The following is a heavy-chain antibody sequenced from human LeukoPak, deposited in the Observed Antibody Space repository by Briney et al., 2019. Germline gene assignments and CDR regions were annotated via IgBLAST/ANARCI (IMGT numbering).Heavy chain of an antibody. CDR2: INSDGSEQ. CDR1: GFRFSDYY. V-gene: IGHV3-7*01. J-gene: IGHJ4*02. CDR3: VRGGRWYGDN. Sequence: GRSLRLSCEASGFRFSDYYMSWVRQAPGKGLEWVARINSDGSEQNYVDSVKGRFTISRDNAKNSLHLQMNSLRAEDTAVYYCVRGGRWYGDNWGQGTLVTVSS. D-gene: IGHD6-13*01.